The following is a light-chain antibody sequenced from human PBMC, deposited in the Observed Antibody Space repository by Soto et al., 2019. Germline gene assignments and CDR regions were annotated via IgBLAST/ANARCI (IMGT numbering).Light chain of an antibody. CDR1: QSISSY. J-gene: IGKJ1*01. V-gene: IGKV1-39*01. CDR2: AAS. Sequence: DIQMTQSPSSLAASVGDRVTITCRASQSISSYLNWYQQKPGKAPKLLIYAASTLQSGVPSRFSSSVSGTDFTLTISSLQPADFATYYCQQSYNTLPTFGQGTKVEIK. CDR3: QQSYNTLPT.